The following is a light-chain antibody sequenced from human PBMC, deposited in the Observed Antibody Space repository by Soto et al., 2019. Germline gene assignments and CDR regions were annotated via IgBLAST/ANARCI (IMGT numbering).Light chain of an antibody. V-gene: IGLV4-60*02. CDR1: SRHSSYI. CDR3: ETWGSNTQV. CDR2: LESSGSY. Sequence: QLVLTQSSSASASLGSSVKLTCTLSSRHSSYIIAWHQQQPGKAPRYLMNLESSGSYNKGSGVPDRFSGSSSGADRYLTISNLQFEDEADYYCETWGSNTQVFGRGTKLTVL. J-gene: IGLJ3*02.